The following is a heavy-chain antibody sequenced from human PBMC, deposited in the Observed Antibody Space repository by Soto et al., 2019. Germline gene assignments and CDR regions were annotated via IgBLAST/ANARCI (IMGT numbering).Heavy chain of an antibody. CDR2: SRDKPQGYST. J-gene: IGHJ4*02. V-gene: IGHV3-72*01. Sequence: GGSLRLSCAGSGFTLSYHYIDWVRQSPGKGLEWVGRSRDKPQGYSTTYAASVKGRFTASRDESKNSAYLQMNSLKTEDTAVYYCVRATYFSDSSGYTRCLDYWGQGTLVTVSS. D-gene: IGHD3-22*01. CDR3: VRATYFSDSSGYTRCLDY. CDR1: GFTLSYHY.